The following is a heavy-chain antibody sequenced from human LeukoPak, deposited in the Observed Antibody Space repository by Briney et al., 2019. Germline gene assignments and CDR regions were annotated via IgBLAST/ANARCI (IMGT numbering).Heavy chain of an antibody. D-gene: IGHD6-19*01. Sequence: GASVTVSCKASGYTFTNYYMHWVRQAPGQGLEWMGIINPSGGSTSYAQQFQGRVTMTRDMSTSTVYMELSSLRSEDTAVYYCARDSGIGGSGWYGEDSFDYWGQGTPVTVSS. CDR3: ARDSGIGGSGWYGEDSFDY. CDR1: GYTFTNYY. J-gene: IGHJ4*02. CDR2: INPSGGST. V-gene: IGHV1-46*01.